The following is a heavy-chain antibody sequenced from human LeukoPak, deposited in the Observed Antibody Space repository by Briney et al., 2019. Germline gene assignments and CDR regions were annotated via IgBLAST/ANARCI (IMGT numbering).Heavy chain of an antibody. CDR1: GXRFTSYG. J-gene: IGHJ4*02. CDR2: ISFYSGHT. CDR3: ARDKPTSGYYFFDY. Sequence: AXVKVSCKASGXRFTSYGISWVRQAPGQGLEWMGWISFYSGHTNYAQNLQGRVTMTTDTSTSTAYMELRSLTSDDTAVYYCARDKPTSGYYFFDYWGQGTLVTVSS. V-gene: IGHV1-18*01. D-gene: IGHD3-3*01.